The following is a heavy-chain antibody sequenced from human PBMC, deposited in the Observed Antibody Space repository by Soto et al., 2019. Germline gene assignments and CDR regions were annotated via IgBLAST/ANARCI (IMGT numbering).Heavy chain of an antibody. CDR2: SNSDGTGI. CDR1: GFTFSGYW. Sequence: GGSLRLSCAASGFTFSGYWMHWARQVPGKGLMWVARSNSDGTGISYADSVEGRFTISRDNVKNSLYLQMNSLRAEDTDLYYCAKDRPRRTSGYFFDYWGQGTPVTVSS. V-gene: IGHV3-74*01. J-gene: IGHJ4*02. CDR3: AKDRPRRTSGYFFDY. D-gene: IGHD1-1*01.